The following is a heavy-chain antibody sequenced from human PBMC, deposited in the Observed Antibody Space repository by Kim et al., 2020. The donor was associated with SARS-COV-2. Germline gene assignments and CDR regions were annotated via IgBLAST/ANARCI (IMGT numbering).Heavy chain of an antibody. V-gene: IGHV3-23*01. CDR3: AKVQATTTVTTIDY. D-gene: IGHD4-17*01. CDR2: ISGSGGNT. CDR1: GFTFSSYA. J-gene: IGHJ4*02. Sequence: GGSLRLSCGASGFTFSSYAMSWVRQAPGKGLEWVSGISGSGGNTYYAESLKGRFTISRDNSKNTLYLQMNSLRAEDTAIYYCAKVQATTTVTTIDYLGQG.